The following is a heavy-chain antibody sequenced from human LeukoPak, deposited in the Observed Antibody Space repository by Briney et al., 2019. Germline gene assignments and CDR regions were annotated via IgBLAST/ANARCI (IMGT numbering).Heavy chain of an antibody. J-gene: IGHJ4*02. D-gene: IGHD6-19*01. V-gene: IGHV4-34*01. CDR3: ARRSSGWYVFLYYFDY. CDR1: GGSFSGYY. CDR2: INHSGST. Sequence: SETLSLTCAVYGGSFSGYYWSWIRQPPGKGLEWIGEINHSGSTNYNPSLKSRVTISVDTSKNQFSLKLSSVTAADTAVYYCARRSSGWYVFLYYFDYWGQGTLVTVSS.